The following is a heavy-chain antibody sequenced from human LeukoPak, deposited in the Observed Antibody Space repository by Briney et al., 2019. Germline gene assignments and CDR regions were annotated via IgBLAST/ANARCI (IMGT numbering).Heavy chain of an antibody. J-gene: IGHJ4*01. CDR2: ISGSGCST. CDR3: TTTEVNY. CDR1: GFTFSSYA. V-gene: IGHV3-23*01. Sequence: GGSLRLSCAASGFTFSSYAMSWVRQAPGKGRECVSAISGSGCSTYYADSVKGRFTISRDNSKHTLYLQVNSVRPEDTAVHYCTTTEVNYWGQGTMVTVSS. D-gene: IGHD1-26*01.